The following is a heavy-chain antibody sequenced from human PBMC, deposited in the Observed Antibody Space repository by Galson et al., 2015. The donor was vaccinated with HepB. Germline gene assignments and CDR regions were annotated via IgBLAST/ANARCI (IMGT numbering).Heavy chain of an antibody. CDR1: GFTFSDYY. CDR3: ARVADADYGDHSHFDY. Sequence: SLRLSCAASGFTFSDYYMSWIRQAPGKGLEWVSYISSSSTYTNYADSVKGRFTISRDNAKESLYLQINSLRAEDTAVYYCARVADADYGDHSHFDYWGQGTLVTVSS. CDR2: ISSSSTYT. V-gene: IGHV3-11*06. D-gene: IGHD4-17*01. J-gene: IGHJ4*02.